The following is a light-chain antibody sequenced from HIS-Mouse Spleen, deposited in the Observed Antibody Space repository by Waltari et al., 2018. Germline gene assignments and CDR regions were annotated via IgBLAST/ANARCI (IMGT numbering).Light chain of an antibody. CDR2: DVS. CDR3: SSYTSSSFNVV. V-gene: IGLV2-14*03. Sequence: QSALTQPASVSGSPGQSITISCTGTSSNVGGYNYVSCYQQHPGQAPKLLIYDVSNRPSGVSNRFSGSKSGNTASLTISGLQAEDEADYYCSSYTSSSFNVVFGGGTKLTVL. CDR1: SSNVGGYNY. J-gene: IGLJ2*01.